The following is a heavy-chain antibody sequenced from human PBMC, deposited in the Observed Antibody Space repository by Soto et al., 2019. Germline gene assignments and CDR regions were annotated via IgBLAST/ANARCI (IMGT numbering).Heavy chain of an antibody. CDR3: ARAIAARTYSYGMDV. V-gene: IGHV3-21*01. Sequence: GGSLRLSCAASGFTFSSYSMNWVRQAPGKGLEWVSSISSSSSYIYYADSVKGRFTISRDNAKNSLYLQMNSLRAEDTAVYYCARAIAARTYSYGMDVWGQGTTGTVS. CDR2: ISSSSSYI. CDR1: GFTFSSYS. J-gene: IGHJ6*02. D-gene: IGHD6-6*01.